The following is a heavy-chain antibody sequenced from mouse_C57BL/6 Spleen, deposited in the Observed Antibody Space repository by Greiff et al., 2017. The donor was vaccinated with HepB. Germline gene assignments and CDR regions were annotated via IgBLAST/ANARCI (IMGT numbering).Heavy chain of an antibody. Sequence: QVQLQQPGAELVRPGTSVKLSCKASGYTFTSYWMHWVKQRPGQGLEWIGVIDPSDSYTNYNQKFKGKATLTVDTSSSTAYMQLSSLTSEDSAVYYCARMLGYYYAMDYWGQGATVTVAS. CDR1: GYTFTSYW. D-gene: IGHD2-2*01. CDR3: ARMLGYYYAMDY. CDR2: IDPSDSYT. J-gene: IGHJ4*01. V-gene: IGHV1-59*01.